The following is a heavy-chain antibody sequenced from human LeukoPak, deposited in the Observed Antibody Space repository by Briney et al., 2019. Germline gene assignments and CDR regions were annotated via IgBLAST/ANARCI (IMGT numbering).Heavy chain of an antibody. CDR1: GFTFNDYA. CDR2: ISDTGRRT. Sequence: PGGPLRLSCAASGFTFNDYAMSWVRQAAGKGLEWVSGISDTGRRTFYADSVKGRFTISRDDSKKTVYLQMNTLRAEDTAIYFCARHDSFIPYWGQGTLVTVSS. D-gene: IGHD3-16*02. J-gene: IGHJ4*02. V-gene: IGHV3-23*01. CDR3: ARHDSFIPY.